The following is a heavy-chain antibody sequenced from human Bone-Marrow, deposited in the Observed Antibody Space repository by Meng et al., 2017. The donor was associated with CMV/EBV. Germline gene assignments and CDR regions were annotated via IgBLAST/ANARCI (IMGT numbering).Heavy chain of an antibody. Sequence: GESLKISCAASRFTFSSYDMHWVRQAPGKGLEWVAVIYSDGRTYYADSVKGRFTISRDNSKNTLDLQMNSLRDEDTAVYYCARDLTVTGTILLRYGRRGGMDVCGQGTTVTVSS. V-gene: IGHV3-NL1*01. CDR3: ARDLTVTGTILLRYGRRGGMDV. J-gene: IGHJ6*02. CDR1: RFTFSSYD. D-gene: IGHD4-17*01. CDR2: IYSDGRT.